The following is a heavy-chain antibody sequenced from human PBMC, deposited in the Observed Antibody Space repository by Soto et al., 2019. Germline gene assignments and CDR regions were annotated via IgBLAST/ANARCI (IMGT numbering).Heavy chain of an antibody. J-gene: IGHJ4*02. V-gene: IGHV1-69*12. CDR3: ARDTSWGEAVTPGFDY. CDR1: GGTFSSYA. Sequence: QVQLVQSGAEVKKPGSSVKVSCKASGGTFSSYAISWVRQAPGQGLEWMGGIIPIFGTANYAQKFQGRVTITADDSTSTAYMELSSLRSEDTAVYYCARDTSWGEAVTPGFDYWGQGTLVTVSS. CDR2: IIPIFGTA. D-gene: IGHD3-16*01.